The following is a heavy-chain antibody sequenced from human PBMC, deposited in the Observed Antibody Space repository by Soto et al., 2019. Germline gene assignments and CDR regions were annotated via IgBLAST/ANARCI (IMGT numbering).Heavy chain of an antibody. D-gene: IGHD3-10*01. CDR2: IHHSGTS. CDR1: GGSFSAYY. J-gene: IGHJ4*02. V-gene: IGHV4-34*01. Sequence: QVQLQQLGAGLLKPSETLSLTCAVYGGSFSAYYWSWIRQSPGKGLEWIGEIHHSGTSNYKPSLKIHVTISVDTSKNQFSLELRPVTAADTAVYYCASYGSGSYYNGSYFHYWGQGTLVTVSS. CDR3: ASYGSGSYYNGSYFHY.